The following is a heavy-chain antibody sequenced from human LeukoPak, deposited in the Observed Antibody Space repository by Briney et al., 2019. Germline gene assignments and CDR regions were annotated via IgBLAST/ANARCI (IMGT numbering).Heavy chain of an antibody. CDR2: ISGIGGST. CDR3: AKTTIFGVVIRYNYYYGMDV. D-gene: IGHD3-3*01. V-gene: IGHV3-23*01. J-gene: IGHJ6*02. CDR1: GFTFRSYA. Sequence: GGPLRLSCAASGFTFRSYAMSWSGQAPGKGLGWFSAISGIGGSTYYADSVKGRFTISRDNSKNTLYLQMNSLRAEDTAVYYCAKTTIFGVVIRYNYYYGMDVWGQGTTVTVSS.